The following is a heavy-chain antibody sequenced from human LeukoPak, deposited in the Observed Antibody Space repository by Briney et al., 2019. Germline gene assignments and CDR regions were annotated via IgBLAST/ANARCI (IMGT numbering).Heavy chain of an antibody. CDR1: GFTFSSYG. J-gene: IGHJ4*02. Sequence: GGSLRLSCAASGFTFSSYGMHWVRQAPGKGLEWVAFIRYDGSNKYYADSVKGRFTISRDNSKNTLYLQMNSLRAEDTAVYYCAKGRDQLLYVDYWGQGTLVTVSS. CDR3: AKGRDQLLYVDY. V-gene: IGHV3-30*02. D-gene: IGHD2-2*02. CDR2: IRYDGSNK.